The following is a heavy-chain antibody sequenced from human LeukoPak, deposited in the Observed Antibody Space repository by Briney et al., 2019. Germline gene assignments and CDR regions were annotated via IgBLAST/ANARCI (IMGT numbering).Heavy chain of an antibody. CDR1: GGTFSSYA. Sequence: GASVKVSCKASGGTFSSYAISWVRQAPGQGLEWMGGIIPIFGTANYAQKFQGRVTITADESTSTAYMELSRLRSDDTAVYYCARASPITCSGGSCYFFDYWGQGTLVTVSS. D-gene: IGHD2-15*01. V-gene: IGHV1-69*13. CDR3: ARASPITCSGGSCYFFDY. J-gene: IGHJ4*02. CDR2: IIPIFGTA.